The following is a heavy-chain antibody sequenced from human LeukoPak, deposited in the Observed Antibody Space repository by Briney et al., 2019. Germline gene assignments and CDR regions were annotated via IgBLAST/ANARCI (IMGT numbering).Heavy chain of an antibody. J-gene: IGHJ4*02. CDR1: GFTFSSYD. CDR3: ARDYEIY. D-gene: IGHD5-12*01. Sequence: GGSLRLSCAASGFTFSSYDMHWVRQGTGKGLEWVSAIGTAGDTYYPGSVKGRFTTSRENAKNSLYLQMNSLRVGDTAVYYCARDYEIYWGQGTLVTVSS. V-gene: IGHV3-13*04. CDR2: IGTAGDT.